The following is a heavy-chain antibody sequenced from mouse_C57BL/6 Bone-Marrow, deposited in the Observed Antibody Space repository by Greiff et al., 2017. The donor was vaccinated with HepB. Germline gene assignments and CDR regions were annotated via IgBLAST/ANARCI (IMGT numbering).Heavy chain of an antibody. CDR1: GFNIKDYY. J-gene: IGHJ2*01. CDR2: IDPEDGDT. D-gene: IGHD1-1*01. Sequence: EVQLQESGAELVKPGASVKLSCTASGFNIKDYYMHWVKQRTEQGLEWIGRIDPEDGDTKYAPKFQGKATITADTSSNTSYLQLSSLTSADTAVYYCACTTLVPYFAYWGQGTTLTVSS. CDR3: ACTTLVPYFAY. V-gene: IGHV14-2*01.